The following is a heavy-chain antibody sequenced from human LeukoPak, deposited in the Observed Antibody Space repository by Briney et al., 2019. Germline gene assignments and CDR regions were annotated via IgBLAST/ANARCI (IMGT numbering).Heavy chain of an antibody. CDR1: GASISSGDYY. J-gene: IGHJ4*02. CDR2: IYYSGST. D-gene: IGHD3-16*02. CDR3: ARGPNYVWGSYRYFDY. V-gene: IGHV4-30-4*01. Sequence: SETLSLTCTVSGASISSGDYYWSWIRQSPGKGLEWIGYIYYSGSTSYNPSLKSRVTISVDTSKNQFSLKLTSVTAADTAVYYCARGPNYVWGSYRYFDYWGQGTLVTVSS.